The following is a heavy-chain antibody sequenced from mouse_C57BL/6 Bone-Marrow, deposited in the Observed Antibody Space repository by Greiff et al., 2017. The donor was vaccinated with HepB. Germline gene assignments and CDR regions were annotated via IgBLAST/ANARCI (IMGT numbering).Heavy chain of an antibody. CDR2: LDPSDSYT. V-gene: IGHV1-69*01. CDR3: ASGGYAMDY. J-gene: IGHJ4*01. Sequence: QVQLQQPGAELVMPGASVKLSCKASGYTFTSSWMHWVKQRPGQGLEWIGELDPSDSYTNYNQKVKGKSTLTVDKSSSTAYMQLSSLTSEDSAVYYCASGGYAMDYWGQGTSDTVSS. CDR1: GYTFTSSW.